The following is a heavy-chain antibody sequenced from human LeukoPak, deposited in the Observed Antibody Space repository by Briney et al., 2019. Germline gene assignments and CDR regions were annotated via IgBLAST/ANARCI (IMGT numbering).Heavy chain of an antibody. D-gene: IGHD6-13*01. J-gene: IGHJ4*02. V-gene: IGHV3-30*03. CDR2: ITNDGGKK. Sequence: GGSLRLSCAASGFTFSSYSMHWVRQAPGKGLVWVAVITNDGGKKYYADSVKGRFTVSRDNSKNTLYLQMNSLRAEDTAVYYCARDWEIAAAGFFDYWGQGTLVTVSS. CDR1: GFTFSSYS. CDR3: ARDWEIAAAGFFDY.